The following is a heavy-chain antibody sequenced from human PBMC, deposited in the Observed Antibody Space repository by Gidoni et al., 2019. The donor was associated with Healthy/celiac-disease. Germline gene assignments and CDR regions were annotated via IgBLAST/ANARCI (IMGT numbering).Heavy chain of an antibody. Sequence: EVQLVESGGGLVQPGGSLRLSCAASGFTFSNYAMHWVRQAPGKGLEYVSAISSNGGSTYYANSVKGRFTISRDNSKNTLYLQMGSLRAEDMAVYYCARDREQLGYYYYYGMDVWGQGTTVTVSS. V-gene: IGHV3-64*01. CDR1: GFTFSNYA. CDR3: ARDREQLGYYYYYGMDV. J-gene: IGHJ6*02. D-gene: IGHD6-6*01. CDR2: ISSNGGST.